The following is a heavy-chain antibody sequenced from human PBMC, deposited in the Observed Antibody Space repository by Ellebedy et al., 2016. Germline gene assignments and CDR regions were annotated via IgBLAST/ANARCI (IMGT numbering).Heavy chain of an antibody. V-gene: IGHV3-48*04. Sequence: GGSLRLXCTASGFTFSAHTMNWVRQPPGKGLEWISYINSGGIRTDYADSVKGRFTISRDNAKNTLYLQMNSLRAEDTAVYYCARGSITVFGGVDVWGKGTTVTVTP. CDR2: INSGGIRT. D-gene: IGHD3-3*01. J-gene: IGHJ6*04. CDR1: GFTFSAHT. CDR3: ARGSITVFGGVDV.